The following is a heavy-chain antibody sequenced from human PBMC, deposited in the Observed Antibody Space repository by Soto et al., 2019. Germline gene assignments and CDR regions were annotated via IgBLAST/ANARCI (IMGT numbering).Heavy chain of an antibody. Sequence: EVQLVESGGGLVQPGGSLRLSCAVSGFTFSTYWMHWVRQAPGKGLVWVSRINSDGSTSTYADSVKGRFTISRDNAKNTLYWQMNSLRGEDTAVYYCVRDRDTYGSGFLDVWGQGTTVTVSS. CDR3: VRDRDTYGSGFLDV. D-gene: IGHD3-10*01. CDR1: GFTFSTYW. CDR2: INSDGSTS. V-gene: IGHV3-74*01. J-gene: IGHJ6*02.